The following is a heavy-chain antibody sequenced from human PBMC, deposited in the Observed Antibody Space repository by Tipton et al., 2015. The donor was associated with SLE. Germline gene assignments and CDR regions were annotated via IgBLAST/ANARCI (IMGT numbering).Heavy chain of an antibody. D-gene: IGHD2-2*01. Sequence: SLRLSCAASGFTFSSYGMHWVRQAPGKGLEWVAVIWYDGSNKYYADSVKGRFTISRDNSKNTLYLQMNSLRAEDTAVYYCAKEISVVVPAAMSYYYYYYGMDVWGQGTTVTVSS. CDR3: AKEISVVVPAAMSYYYYYYGMDV. CDR1: GFTFSSYG. V-gene: IGHV3-30*18. CDR2: IWYDGSNK. J-gene: IGHJ6*02.